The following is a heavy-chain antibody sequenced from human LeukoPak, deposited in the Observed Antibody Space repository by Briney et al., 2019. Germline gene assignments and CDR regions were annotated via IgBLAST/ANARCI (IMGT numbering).Heavy chain of an antibody. CDR1: GFTFSSYA. D-gene: IGHD3-22*01. CDR3: AKGPRPNYYDSSGYLSEV. J-gene: IGHJ4*02. CDR2: ISGSGGST. V-gene: IGHV3-23*01. Sequence: PGGSLRLSCAASGFTFSSYAMSWVRQAPGKGLEWVSAISGSGGSTYYADSVKGRFTISRDNSKNTLYLQMNSLRAEDTAVYYCAKGPRPNYYDSSGYLSEVWGQGTLVTVSS.